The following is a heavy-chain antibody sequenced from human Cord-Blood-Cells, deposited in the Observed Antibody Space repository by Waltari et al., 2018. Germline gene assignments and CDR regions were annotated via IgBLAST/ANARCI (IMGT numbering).Heavy chain of an antibody. CDR3: ARDGNWGGWGSPEDY. Sequence: QVQLVQSGAEVKKPGASVKVSCKASGYTFTSYGISWVRQAPGQGLEWMGWISAYNGNTNYAQKLQGRVTMTTDTTTRTAYMELRSLRADDTAGYYCARDGNWGGWGSPEDYWGQGTLVTVSS. CDR2: ISAYNGNT. CDR1: GYTFTSYG. D-gene: IGHD7-27*01. J-gene: IGHJ4*02. V-gene: IGHV1-18*01.